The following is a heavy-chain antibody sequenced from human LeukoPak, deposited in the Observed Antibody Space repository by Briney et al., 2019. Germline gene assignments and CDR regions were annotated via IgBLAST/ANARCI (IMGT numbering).Heavy chain of an antibody. CDR2: ISGSGGST. Sequence: GGSLRLSCAASGFTFSSYAMSWVRQAPGKGLEWVSAISGSGGSTYYADSVKGRFTISGDNSKNTLYLQMNSLRAEDTAVYYCAKRGRAPGRDGYTDYWGQGTLVTVSS. CDR1: GFTFSSYA. J-gene: IGHJ4*02. CDR3: AKRGRAPGRDGYTDY. V-gene: IGHV3-23*01. D-gene: IGHD5-24*01.